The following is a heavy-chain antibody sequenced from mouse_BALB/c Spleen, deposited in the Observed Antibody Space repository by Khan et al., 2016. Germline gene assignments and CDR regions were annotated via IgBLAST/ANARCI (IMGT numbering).Heavy chain of an antibody. J-gene: IGHJ1*01. V-gene: IGHV1S136*01. CDR1: GYTFTSYV. CDR3: AIKGDYYGSSWYFDV. CDR2: INPYNDGT. D-gene: IGHD1-1*01. Sequence: VQLQQSGPELVKPGASVKMSCKASGYTFTSYVMHWVKQKPGQGLEWIGYINPYNDGTKYNEKFKGKATLTSDKSSSTAYMELSSLTSEDSAVYYSAIKGDYYGSSWYFDVWGAGTTVTVSS.